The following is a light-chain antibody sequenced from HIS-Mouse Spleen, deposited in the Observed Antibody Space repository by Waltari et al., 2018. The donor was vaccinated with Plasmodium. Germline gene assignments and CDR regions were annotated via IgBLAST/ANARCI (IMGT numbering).Light chain of an antibody. V-gene: IGLV3-19*01. CDR2: GKN. Sequence: SSELTQDPAVSVALGHTVRITCQVDSLRSYSARWYQQKPGQAHVLVIYGKNNRPVGIPDRFSGSSSGNTASLTITGAQAEDEADYYCNSRDSSGNHQVFGGGTKLTVL. CDR1: SLRSYS. J-gene: IGLJ3*02. CDR3: NSRDSSGNHQV.